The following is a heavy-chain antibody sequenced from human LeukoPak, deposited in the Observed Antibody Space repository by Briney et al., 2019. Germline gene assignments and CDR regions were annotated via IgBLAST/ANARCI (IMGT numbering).Heavy chain of an antibody. J-gene: IGHJ6*03. V-gene: IGHV3-23*01. CDR2: INDDGAGT. CDR3: AKGLRTGVGPYMGYHYYMDV. D-gene: IGHD3-16*01. Sequence: GGSLRLSCAPSGFTFSSYAMSWVRQAPGKGLKWVSTINDDGAGTYYADSVKGRSTISRDNSYNTVSLQMNSLRDEDTGVYYCAKGLRTGVGPYMGYHYYMDVWGKGATVTVSS. CDR1: GFTFSSYA.